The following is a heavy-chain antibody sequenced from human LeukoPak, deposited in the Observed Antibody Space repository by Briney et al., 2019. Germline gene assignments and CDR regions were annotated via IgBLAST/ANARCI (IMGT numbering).Heavy chain of an antibody. CDR3: ARDRSSDTAMVYYFDY. J-gene: IGHJ4*02. CDR2: IYYSGST. V-gene: IGHV4-31*03. CDR1: GGSISSGDYY. D-gene: IGHD5-18*01. Sequence: SETLSLTCTVSGGSISSGDYYWGWVRQPPGKGLEWIGYIYYSGSTYYNPSLKSRVTISVDTSKNQFSLKLSSVTAADTAVYYCARDRSSDTAMVYYFDYWGQGTLVTVSS.